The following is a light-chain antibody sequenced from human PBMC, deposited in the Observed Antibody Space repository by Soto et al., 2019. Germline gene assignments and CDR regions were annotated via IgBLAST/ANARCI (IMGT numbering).Light chain of an antibody. Sequence: AIRMTHSPSSRSGSTVDRVTITFLASQFISSYLAWYQQKPGKAPKLLIYAASTLQSGVPSRFSGSRSGTAFTLTISCLQSEDFATYYCQKYYSYPREFGQGTKVAIK. CDR1: QFISSY. J-gene: IGKJ1*01. CDR3: QKYYSYPRE. V-gene: IGKV1-8*01. CDR2: AAS.